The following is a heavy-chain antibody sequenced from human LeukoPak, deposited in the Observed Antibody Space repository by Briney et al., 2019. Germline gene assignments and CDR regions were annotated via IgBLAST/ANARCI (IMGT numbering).Heavy chain of an antibody. CDR2: IWYDGSNK. Sequence: GRSLRLSCAASGFTFSSYGMHWVRQAPGKGLEWVAVIWYDGSNKYYADSVKGRFTISSDNSKNTLYLQMNSLRAEDTAVYYCAKGTYSSGPLGHWYFDLWGRGTLVTVSS. J-gene: IGHJ2*01. CDR3: AKGTYSSGPLGHWYFDL. CDR1: GFTFSSYG. D-gene: IGHD6-19*01. V-gene: IGHV3-33*06.